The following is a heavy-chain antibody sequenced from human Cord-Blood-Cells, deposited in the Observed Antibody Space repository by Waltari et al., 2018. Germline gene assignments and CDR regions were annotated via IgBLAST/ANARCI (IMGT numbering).Heavy chain of an antibody. Sequence: QVQLVPSGAEVKKPGSSVKVSCKASGGTFSRYTIRWVRQAPGQGLEWKGRIIHIRGIADYAEEFQGRVTSTADKSTITAYMELSSLRAEDTAVYYCARVNGDYNLFDPWGQGTLVTISS. CDR3: ARVNGDYNLFDP. D-gene: IGHD4-17*01. CDR1: GGTFSRYT. J-gene: IGHJ5*02. V-gene: IGHV1-69*02. CDR2: IIHIRGIA.